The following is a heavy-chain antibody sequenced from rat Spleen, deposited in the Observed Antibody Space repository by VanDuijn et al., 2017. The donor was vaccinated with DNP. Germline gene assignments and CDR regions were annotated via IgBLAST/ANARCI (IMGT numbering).Heavy chain of an antibody. Sequence: EVQLVESGGGLVQPGGSLKLSCVASGFIFSDYYMAWVRQAPKKGLEWVATINSDGLVTYHRHSVKGRFTVSRDTAKSTLYLQMNSLRSEDTATYYCAGNYFDGSFYYPFAYWGQGTLVTVSS. CDR1: GFIFSDYY. D-gene: IGHD1-12*02. J-gene: IGHJ3*01. CDR2: INSDGLVT. CDR3: AGNYFDGSFYYPFAY. V-gene: IGHV5-7*01.